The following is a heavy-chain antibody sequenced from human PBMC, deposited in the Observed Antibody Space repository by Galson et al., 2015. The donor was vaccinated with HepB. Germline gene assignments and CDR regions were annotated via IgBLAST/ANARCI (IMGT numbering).Heavy chain of an antibody. D-gene: IGHD2-2*01. J-gene: IGHJ5*02. Sequence: TLSLTCTVSGGSISSGSYYWSWIRQPAGKGLEWIGRIYTSGSTNYNPSLKSRVTMSVDTSKNQFSLKLSSVTAADTAVYYCAATGGIDIVVVPAGPGETFFDPWGQGTLVTVSS. CDR1: GGSISSGSYY. CDR3: AATGGIDIVVVPAGPGETFFDP. V-gene: IGHV4-61*02. CDR2: IYTSGST.